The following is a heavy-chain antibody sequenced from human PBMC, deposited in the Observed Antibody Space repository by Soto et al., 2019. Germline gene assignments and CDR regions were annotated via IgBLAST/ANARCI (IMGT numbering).Heavy chain of an antibody. J-gene: IGHJ4*02. Sequence: QVQLVESGGGVVQPGRSLRLSCAASGFTFSSYGMHWVRQAPGKGLEWVSVLSSDGSDKYYADSVKGRFTISRDNSKNTMYLHMNNLRTEDTALYYCAKSGIGAAAGTGDNWGQGTLVTVSS. D-gene: IGHD3-10*01. V-gene: IGHV3-30*18. CDR2: LSSDGSDK. CDR3: AKSGIGAAAGTGDN. CDR1: GFTFSSYG.